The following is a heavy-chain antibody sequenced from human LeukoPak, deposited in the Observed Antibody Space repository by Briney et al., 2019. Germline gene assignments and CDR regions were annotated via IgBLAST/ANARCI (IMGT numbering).Heavy chain of an antibody. CDR3: AKRSISHCYFDL. J-gene: IGHJ2*01. V-gene: IGHV3-9*01. CDR2: ISWKSGSV. CDR1: GFTFDDYA. Sequence: GRSLRLSCAASGFTFDDYAVYWVRQAPGKGLEWGSGISWKSGSVGHAHSVKGRFTISTDTARNSLYVQMNSLRPEDTALYYCAKRSISHCYFDLWGRGTLVTVPS. D-gene: IGHD2-21*01.